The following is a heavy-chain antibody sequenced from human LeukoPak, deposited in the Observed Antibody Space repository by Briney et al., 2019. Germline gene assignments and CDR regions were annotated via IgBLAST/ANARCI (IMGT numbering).Heavy chain of an antibody. CDR1: AYSISNGFL. CDR3: TRLSHVAGAAKVSWFDP. J-gene: IGHJ5*02. D-gene: IGHD6-13*01. CDR2: IYHSGTT. Sequence: SETLSLTCTVSAYSISNGFLWGWIRQPPGKGLDWIGSIYHSGTTYYNPSLKSLVTMSVDTSKNQFSLKLSSVTAADTAVYYCTRLSHVAGAAKVSWFDPWGQGTLVTVSS. V-gene: IGHV4-38-2*02.